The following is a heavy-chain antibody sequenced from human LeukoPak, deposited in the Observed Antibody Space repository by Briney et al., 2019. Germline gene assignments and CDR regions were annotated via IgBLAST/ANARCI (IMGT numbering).Heavy chain of an antibody. J-gene: IGHJ4*02. Sequence: PGGSLRLSCAASGFTVSSNYMSWVRQAPGKGLEWVSVIYSGGSTYYADSVKGRFTISRDNSKNTLSLQMNSLRVEDTAVYYCARGGITFGGATTVLDYWGQGTLVTVSS. CDR1: GFTVSSNY. D-gene: IGHD3-16*01. V-gene: IGHV3-53*01. CDR2: IYSGGST. CDR3: ARGGITFGGATTVLDY.